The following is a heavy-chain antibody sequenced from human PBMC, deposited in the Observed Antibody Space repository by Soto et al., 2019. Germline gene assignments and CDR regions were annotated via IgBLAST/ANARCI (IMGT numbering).Heavy chain of an antibody. CDR3: AIAYASQTYYGYYGMDV. CDR2: IRTYDGNA. Sequence: ASVKVSCKAAGYTFNNYIIFWVRQAPGQGLEWMGRIRTYDGNAYYAQKFQGGVTMTADTSTSTAYMELRSLRLDDTAVYYCAIAYASQTYYGYYGMDVWGQGTTVTVSS. J-gene: IGHJ6*02. V-gene: IGHV1-18*01. D-gene: IGHD3-10*01. CDR1: GYTFNNYI.